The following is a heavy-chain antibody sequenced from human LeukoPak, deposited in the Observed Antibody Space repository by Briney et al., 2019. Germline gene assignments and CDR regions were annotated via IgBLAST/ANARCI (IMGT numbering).Heavy chain of an antibody. CDR1: GHTFTGYY. CDR2: INPSGGST. V-gene: IGHV1-46*01. D-gene: IGHD3-10*01. Sequence: ASVKVSCKASGHTFTGYYMHWVRQAPGQGLEWMGIINPSGGSTSYAQKFQGRVTMTRDMSTSTVYMELSSLRSEDTAVYYCARGPLSYYYLYWGQGTLVTVSS. J-gene: IGHJ4*02. CDR3: ARGPLSYYYLY.